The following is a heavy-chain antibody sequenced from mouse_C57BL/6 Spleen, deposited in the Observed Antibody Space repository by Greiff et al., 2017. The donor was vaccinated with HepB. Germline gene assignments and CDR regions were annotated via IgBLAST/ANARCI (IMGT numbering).Heavy chain of an antibody. CDR1: GFSLTSYG. V-gene: IGHV2-2*01. Sequence: QVQLKQSGPGLVQPSQSLSITCTVSGFSLTSYGVHWVRQSPGKGLEWLGVIWSGGSTDYNAAFISRLSISKDNSKSQVFFKMNSLQADDTAIYYCATDSSGSYYYAMDYWGQGTSVTVSS. CDR2: IWSGGST. J-gene: IGHJ4*01. CDR3: ATDSSGSYYYAMDY. D-gene: IGHD3-2*02.